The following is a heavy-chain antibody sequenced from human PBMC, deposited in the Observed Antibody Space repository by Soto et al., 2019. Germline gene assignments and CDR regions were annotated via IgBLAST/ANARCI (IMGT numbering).Heavy chain of an antibody. V-gene: IGHV3-11*01. D-gene: IGHD2-2*01. CDR3: ARVCSSATCYSGGV. J-gene: IGHJ6*04. CDR2: ISSSGTTI. CDR1: GFTFSDSY. Sequence: QVQLVESGGGLVKPGGSPRLSCAASGFTFSDSYMSWVRQAPGKGLEWVSHISSSGTTIYYADSVKGRFTISRDNAKNALYLQMNSLRAEDTAVYYCARVCSSATCYSGGVWGKGTTVTVSS.